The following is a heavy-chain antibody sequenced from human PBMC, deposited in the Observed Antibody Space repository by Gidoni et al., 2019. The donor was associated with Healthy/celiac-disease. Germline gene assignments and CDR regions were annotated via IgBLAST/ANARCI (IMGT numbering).Heavy chain of an antibody. D-gene: IGHD6-13*01. CDR2: IYWDDDK. Sequence: QITLKESGPTLVKPTQTLTLTCTFSGFSLSTSGVGVGWLRQPPGKALEWLALIYWDDDKRYSPSLKSRLTITKDTSKNQVVLTMTNMDPVDTATYYCAHSGIADHLASWFDPWGQGTLVTVSS. J-gene: IGHJ5*02. V-gene: IGHV2-5*02. CDR1: GFSLSTSGVG. CDR3: AHSGIADHLASWFDP.